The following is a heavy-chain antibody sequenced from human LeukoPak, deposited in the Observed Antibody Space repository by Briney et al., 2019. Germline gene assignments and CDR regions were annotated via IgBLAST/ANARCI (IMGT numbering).Heavy chain of an antibody. D-gene: IGHD4-11*01. J-gene: IGHJ5*02. Sequence: SETLSLTCAVYGGSFSGYYWSWIRQPPGKGLEWIGEINHSGSTNYNPSLKNRVTTSVDTSKNQFSLKLSSVTAADTAVYYCARIVDYSRWFDPWGQGTLVSVSS. CDR3: ARIVDYSRWFDP. CDR1: GGSFSGYY. CDR2: INHSGST. V-gene: IGHV4-34*01.